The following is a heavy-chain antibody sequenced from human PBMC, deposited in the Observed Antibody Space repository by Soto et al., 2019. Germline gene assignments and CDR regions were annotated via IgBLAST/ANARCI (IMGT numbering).Heavy chain of an antibody. V-gene: IGHV3-33*01. CDR1: GFTFSSYG. Sequence: GSLRLSCAASGFTFSSYGMHWVRQAPGKGLEWVAVIWYDGSNKYYADSVKGRFTISRDNSKNTLYLQMNSLRAEDTAVYYCARDFYPRSGWYSNWFDPWGQGTLVTVSS. J-gene: IGHJ5*02. CDR2: IWYDGSNK. CDR3: ARDFYPRSGWYSNWFDP. D-gene: IGHD6-19*01.